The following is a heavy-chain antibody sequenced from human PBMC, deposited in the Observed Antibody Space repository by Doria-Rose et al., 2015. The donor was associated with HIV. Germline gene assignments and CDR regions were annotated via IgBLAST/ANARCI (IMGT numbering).Heavy chain of an antibody. Sequence: QVQLVQSGPVLVKPTETLTLTCTVSGVSLSSPGMGVSWIRQPPGKGLEWLGNIFSDDERYYKTSLKSRLTILRGTSKSQVVLTMTDMDPVDTATYYCARIKSSRWYHKYYFDFWGQGTLVIVSA. CDR3: ARIKSSRWYHKYYFDF. CDR2: IFSDDER. J-gene: IGHJ4*02. D-gene: IGHD6-13*01. CDR1: GVSLSSPGMG. V-gene: IGHV2-26*01.